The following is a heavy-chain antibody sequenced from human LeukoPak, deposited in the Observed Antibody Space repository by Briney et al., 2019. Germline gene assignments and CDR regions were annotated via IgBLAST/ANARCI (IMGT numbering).Heavy chain of an antibody. CDR1: GFTFSSYG. CDR2: IWYDGSNK. D-gene: IGHD3-22*01. J-gene: IGHJ4*02. CDR3: ARDASSGYYFDY. V-gene: IGHV3-33*01. Sequence: GRSLRLSCAASGFTFSSYGMHWVRQAPGKGLEWVAVIWYDGSNKYYADSVKGRFTISRDNSKNTLYLQMNSLGAEDTAVYYCARDASSGYYFDYWGQGTLVTVSS.